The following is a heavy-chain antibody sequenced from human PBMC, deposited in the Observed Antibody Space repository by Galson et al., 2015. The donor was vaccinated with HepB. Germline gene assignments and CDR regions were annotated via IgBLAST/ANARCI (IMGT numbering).Heavy chain of an antibody. CDR1: GLTFSSYG. D-gene: IGHD5-18*01. V-gene: IGHV3-30*02. CDR3: AKDLGYSYGFFDY. Sequence: SLRLSCAASGLTFSSYGMHWVRQAPGKGLEWAAFIRYDGSNKYYADSVKGRFTISRDNSKNTLYLQMNSLRAEDTAVYYCAKDLGYSYGFFDYWGQGTLVTVSS. J-gene: IGHJ4*02. CDR2: IRYDGSNK.